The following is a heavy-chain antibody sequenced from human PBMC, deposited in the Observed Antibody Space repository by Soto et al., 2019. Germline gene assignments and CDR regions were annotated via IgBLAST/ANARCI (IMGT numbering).Heavy chain of an antibody. CDR1: GFTFSSYG. D-gene: IGHD5-18*01. Sequence: QVQLVESGGGVVQPGRSLRLSCAASGFTFSSYGIHWVRQAPGKGLEWVALISYDGTDKYYADSVKGRFTIARDNSKNTLYLQMSSLGPEDTAVYYCVKERYAQLWLEDYGMDVGGQGTTVTV. V-gene: IGHV3-30*18. J-gene: IGHJ6*02. CDR2: ISYDGTDK. CDR3: VKERYAQLWLEDYGMDV.